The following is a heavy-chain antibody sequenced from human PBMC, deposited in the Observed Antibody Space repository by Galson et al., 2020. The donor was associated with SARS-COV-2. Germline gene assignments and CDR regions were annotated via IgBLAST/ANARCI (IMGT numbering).Heavy chain of an antibody. CDR2: IYYSGST. J-gene: IGHJ4*02. CDR3: ARGEYGDYYLDY. CDR1: GGSISSGGYY. D-gene: IGHD4-17*01. V-gene: IGHV4-31*03. Sequence: SETLSLTCTVSGGSISSGGYYWSWIRQHPGKGLEWIGYIYYSGSTYYNPSLKSRVTISVDTSKNQFSLKLSSVTAADTAVYYCARGEYGDYYLDYWGQGTLVTVSS.